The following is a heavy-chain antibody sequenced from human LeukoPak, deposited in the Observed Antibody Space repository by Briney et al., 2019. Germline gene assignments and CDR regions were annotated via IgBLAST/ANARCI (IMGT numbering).Heavy chain of an antibody. J-gene: IGHJ4*02. CDR3: ATYRQVLLPFES. CDR1: GFTFSSYG. D-gene: IGHD2/OR15-2a*01. V-gene: IGHV3-23*01. CDR2: ISGSGGST. Sequence: GGSLRLSCAASGFTFSSYGMSWVRQAPGKGLEWVSAISGSGGSTYYADSVKGRFTISRDNSKNTLYLQMDSLRAEDTAIYYCATYRQVLLPFESWGQGTLVTVSS.